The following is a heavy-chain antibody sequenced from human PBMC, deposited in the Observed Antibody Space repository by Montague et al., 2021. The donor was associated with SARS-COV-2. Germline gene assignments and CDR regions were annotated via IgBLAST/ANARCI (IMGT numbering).Heavy chain of an antibody. V-gene: IGHV3-33*01. J-gene: IGHJ3*02. CDR2: TWSDGSSK. Sequence: SLRLSCAASGFTFTSYAMHWVRQAPGTGLEWVAATWSDGSSKYYADSVKGRFTISRDNSKNTLYLQMNSPRAEDTAVYYCARGPTGWDPFDIWGQGTMVTVSS. D-gene: IGHD4-11*01. CDR3: ARGPTGWDPFDI. CDR1: GFTFTSYA.